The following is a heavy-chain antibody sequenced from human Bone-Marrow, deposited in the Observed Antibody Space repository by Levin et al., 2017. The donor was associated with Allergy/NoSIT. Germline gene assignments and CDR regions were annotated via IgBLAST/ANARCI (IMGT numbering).Heavy chain of an antibody. J-gene: IGHJ4*02. CDR3: ARGREEDSSGYYYFGY. Sequence: ASVKVSCKASGYTFTGYFIHWVRQAPGQGLEWMGRINPNSGGINYAQTFQGRVTMTSDTSISTAYMDLSSLISDDTAVYFCARGREEDSSGYYYFGYWGQGTLVTVSS. D-gene: IGHD3-22*01. V-gene: IGHV1-2*06. CDR1: GYTFTGYF. CDR2: INPNSGGI.